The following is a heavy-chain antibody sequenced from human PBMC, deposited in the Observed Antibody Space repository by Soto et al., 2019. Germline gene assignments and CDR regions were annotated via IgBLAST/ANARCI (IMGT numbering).Heavy chain of an antibody. CDR2: MNPNSGNT. Sequence: QVQLVQSGAEVKKPGASVKVSCKASGYSFTSYDINWVRQATGQGLEWMGWMNPNSGNTGYAQKFQGRVTMTRNTSISTAYTELSSLRSEDTAVYYCARVSMGSSSEDFQHWGQGTLVTVSS. D-gene: IGHD6-6*01. J-gene: IGHJ1*01. CDR3: ARVSMGSSSEDFQH. V-gene: IGHV1-8*01. CDR1: GYSFTSYD.